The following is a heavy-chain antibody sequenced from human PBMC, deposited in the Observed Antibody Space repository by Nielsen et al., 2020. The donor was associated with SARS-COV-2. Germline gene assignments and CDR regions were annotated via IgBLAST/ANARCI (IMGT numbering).Heavy chain of an antibody. J-gene: IGHJ4*02. D-gene: IGHD2-15*01. CDR1: EFTFRNYD. CDR3: ARGFHGGFDY. V-gene: IGHV3-13*01. Sequence: GGSLRLSCAASEFTFRNYDMHWVRQVTGKGLAWVATIGTGVDTYYPDSVKGRFTISRENAKNSLYLQMNSLRVDDTAVYYCARGFHGGFDYWGQGTLVTVSS. CDR2: IGTGVDT.